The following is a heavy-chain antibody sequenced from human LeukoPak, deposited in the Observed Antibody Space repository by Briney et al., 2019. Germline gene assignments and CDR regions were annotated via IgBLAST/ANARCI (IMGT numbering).Heavy chain of an antibody. Sequence: GGSLRLSCAASGFTFSSYSMNWVRQAPGKGLEWVSYISSSSSTIYYADSVKGRFTISRDNAKNSLYLQMNSLRAEDTAVYYCATRVGATPWYFDYWGQGTLVTVSS. CDR3: ATRVGATPWYFDY. CDR2: ISSSSSTI. V-gene: IGHV3-48*04. CDR1: GFTFSSYS. D-gene: IGHD1-26*01. J-gene: IGHJ4*02.